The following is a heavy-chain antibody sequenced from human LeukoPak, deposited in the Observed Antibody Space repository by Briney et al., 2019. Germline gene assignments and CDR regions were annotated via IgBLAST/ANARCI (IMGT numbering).Heavy chain of an antibody. D-gene: IGHD3-10*01. Sequence: PGRSLRLSCAASGFTFSSYAMHWVRQAPGKGLEWVAVISYDGSNKYYADSVKGRFTISRDNSKNTLYLQMNSLRAEDTAVYYCASEPGEGHSTLMEYYYGMDVWGQGTTVTVSS. V-gene: IGHV3-30-3*01. CDR1: GFTFSSYA. CDR3: ASEPGEGHSTLMEYYYGMDV. J-gene: IGHJ6*02. CDR2: ISYDGSNK.